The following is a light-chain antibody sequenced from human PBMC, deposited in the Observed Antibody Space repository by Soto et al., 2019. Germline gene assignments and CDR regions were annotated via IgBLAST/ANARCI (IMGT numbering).Light chain of an antibody. CDR3: QRYGSSPWS. J-gene: IGKJ1*01. CDR2: GAS. V-gene: IGKV3-20*01. CDR1: QSVSSSY. Sequence: EIVLTQSPGTLSLSPGERATLSCRASQSVSSSYLAWYQQKPGQAPRPLIYGASSRAIGIPDRFSGSGSGTDFTLTISRLEPEDFAVYYCQRYGSSPWSLGHWNTWEI.